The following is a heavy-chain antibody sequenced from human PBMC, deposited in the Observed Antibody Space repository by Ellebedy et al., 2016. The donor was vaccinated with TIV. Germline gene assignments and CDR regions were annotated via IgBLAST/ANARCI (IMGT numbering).Heavy chain of an antibody. Sequence: PGGSLRLSCTTSGFTFSSYGMTWVRQAPGKGLEWVSSINSRSSSINYADSVKGRFTISRSNAKSSLYLQMNSLRADDTAVYYCARDLQGGGWSTWPFDNWGQGTLVTVSS. D-gene: IGHD6-19*01. CDR1: GFTFSSYG. CDR3: ARDLQGGGWSTWPFDN. V-gene: IGHV3-21*01. CDR2: INSRSSSI. J-gene: IGHJ4*02.